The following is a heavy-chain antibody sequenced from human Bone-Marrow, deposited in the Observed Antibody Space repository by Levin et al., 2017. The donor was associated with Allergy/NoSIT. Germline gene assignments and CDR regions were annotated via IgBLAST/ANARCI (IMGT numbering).Heavy chain of an antibody. CDR1: GGSISSGDYY. J-gene: IGHJ3*02. Sequence: SSETLSLTCTVSGGSISSGDYYWSWIRQPPGKGLEWIGYIYYSGSTYYNPSLKSRVTISVDTSKNQFSLKLSSVTAADTAVYYCARGGPYCSSTSCYRRSDAFDIWGQGTMVTVSS. V-gene: IGHV4-30-4*01. D-gene: IGHD2-2*01. CDR3: ARGGPYCSSTSCYRRSDAFDI. CDR2: IYYSGST.